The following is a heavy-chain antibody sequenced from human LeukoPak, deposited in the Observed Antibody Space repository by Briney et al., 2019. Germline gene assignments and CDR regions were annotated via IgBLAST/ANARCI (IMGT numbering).Heavy chain of an antibody. V-gene: IGHV3-21*04. Sequence: GGSLRLSCAASGFTFSSYSMNWVRQAPGKGLEWVSSISSSSSYIYYADSVKGRFTISRDNSKNTLYLQMNSLRAEDTAVYYCAKVPAATIDDYWGQGTLVTVSS. CDR3: AKVPAATIDDY. CDR1: GFTFSSYS. CDR2: ISSSSSYI. J-gene: IGHJ4*02. D-gene: IGHD2-2*01.